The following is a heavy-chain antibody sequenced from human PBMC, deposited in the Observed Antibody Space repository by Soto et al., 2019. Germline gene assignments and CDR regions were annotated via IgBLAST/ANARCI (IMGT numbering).Heavy chain of an antibody. Sequence: QVQLQQWGAGLLKPSETLSLTCAVYGGSFSGYYWSWIRQPPGKGLEWIGEINHSGSTNYNPSLKSRVTISVDTSQNQFSLTLSSVTAADTAVYYCARVTGRYYYGTDVWGHGTTVPVSS. CDR1: GGSFSGYY. J-gene: IGHJ6*02. CDR2: INHSGST. V-gene: IGHV4-34*01. CDR3: ARVTGRYYYGTDV.